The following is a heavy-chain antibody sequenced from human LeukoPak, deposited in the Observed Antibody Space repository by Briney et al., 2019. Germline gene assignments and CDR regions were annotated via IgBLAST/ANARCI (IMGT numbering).Heavy chain of an antibody. D-gene: IGHD6-13*01. CDR1: GFTFSSYA. CDR3: AKFPQLAHFDY. Sequence: GSLRLSCAASGFTFSSYAMSWVRQAPGKGLEWVSAISGSGGSTYYADSVKGRITISRDNSRNTLYLQMSSLRAEDTAVYYCAKFPQLAHFDYWGQGTLVTVSS. J-gene: IGHJ4*02. V-gene: IGHV3-23*01. CDR2: ISGSGGST.